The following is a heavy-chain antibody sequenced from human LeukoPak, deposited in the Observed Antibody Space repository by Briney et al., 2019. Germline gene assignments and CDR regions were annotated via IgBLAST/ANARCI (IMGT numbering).Heavy chain of an antibody. Sequence: PSETLSLTCTVSGGSISSSSYYWGWIRQPPGKGLEWIGSIYYSGSTYYNPSLKSRVTISVDTSKNQFSLKLSSVTAADTAVYYCARGYDYYDSSGAIRGYFDYWGQGTLVTVSS. V-gene: IGHV4-39*07. J-gene: IGHJ4*02. CDR1: GGSISSSSYY. CDR2: IYYSGST. CDR3: ARGYDYYDSSGAIRGYFDY. D-gene: IGHD3-22*01.